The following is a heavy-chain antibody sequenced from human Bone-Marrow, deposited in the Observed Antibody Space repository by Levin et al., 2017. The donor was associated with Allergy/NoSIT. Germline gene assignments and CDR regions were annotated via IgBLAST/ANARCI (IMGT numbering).Heavy chain of an antibody. Sequence: GESLKISCTTSGFTFSSSGMHWVRQAPGKGLEWVAVIWSDGTQKYYADSVKGRFTISRDNSKNTLYLQMNTLSAEDTAVYYCARERDLHFDYWGQGALVTVSA. CDR3: ARERDLHFDY. CDR1: GFTFSSSG. CDR2: IWSDGTQK. V-gene: IGHV3-33*01. J-gene: IGHJ4*02.